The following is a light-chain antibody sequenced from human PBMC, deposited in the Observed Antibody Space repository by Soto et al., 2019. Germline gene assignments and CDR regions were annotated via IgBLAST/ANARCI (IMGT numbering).Light chain of an antibody. Sequence: QSALTQPRSVSGSPGQSVTISCTGTSSDVGGYNYVSWYQQHPGKAPKFMIYDVSKRPSGVPDRFSGSKSGNTASLTISGLQAEDDADYYCCSYAGSYKGYVFGTGTKVTVL. CDR1: SSDVGGYNY. CDR2: DVS. J-gene: IGLJ1*01. CDR3: CSYAGSYKGYV. V-gene: IGLV2-11*01.